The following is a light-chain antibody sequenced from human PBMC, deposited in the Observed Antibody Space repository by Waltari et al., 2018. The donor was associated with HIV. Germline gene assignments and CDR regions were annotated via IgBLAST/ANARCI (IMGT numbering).Light chain of an antibody. J-gene: IGKJ1*01. CDR2: ATS. Sequence: EIVLTQYPGTLSLSPRERGTLFCTANQSIGSNSLAWYQQKPGQPPRLLIYATSTRATGIPDRFSGAGSGRFFSLTISSLEPEDSAVYFCQQYVTSPKTFGQGTKVEMK. CDR3: QQYVTSPKT. V-gene: IGKV3-20*01. CDR1: QSIGSNS.